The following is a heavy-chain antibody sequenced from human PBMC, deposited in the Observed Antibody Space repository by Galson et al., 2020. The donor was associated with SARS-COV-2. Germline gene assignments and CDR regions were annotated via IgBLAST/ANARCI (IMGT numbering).Heavy chain of an antibody. CDR1: GFTFSSYS. D-gene: IGHD2-8*02. J-gene: IGHJ4*02. CDR2: ISSSSSYI. Sequence: GESLKISCAASGFTFSSYSMNWVRQSPGKGLEWVSSISSSSSYIYYADSVKGRFTISRDNAKNSLYLQMNSLRAEDTAVYYCARDITGGSFDYWGQGTLVTVSS. CDR3: ARDITGGSFDY. V-gene: IGHV3-21*01.